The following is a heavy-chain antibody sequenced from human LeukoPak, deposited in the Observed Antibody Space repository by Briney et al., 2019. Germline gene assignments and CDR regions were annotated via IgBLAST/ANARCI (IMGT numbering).Heavy chain of an antibody. CDR3: ARARSYCSGGSCVIGEWGY. D-gene: IGHD2-15*01. Sequence: ASVKVSCKASGGTFSSYAISWVRQAPGQGLERVGRIIPIFGTANYAQKFQGRVTITTDESTSTAYMELSSLRSEDTAVYYCARARSYCSGGSCVIGEWGYWGQGTLVTVSS. CDR1: GGTFSSYA. J-gene: IGHJ4*02. V-gene: IGHV1-69*05. CDR2: IIPIFGTA.